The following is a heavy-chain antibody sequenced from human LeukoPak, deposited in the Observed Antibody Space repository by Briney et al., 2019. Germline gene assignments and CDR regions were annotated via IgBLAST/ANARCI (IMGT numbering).Heavy chain of an antibody. CDR2: FNTNTGNP. V-gene: IGHV7-4-1*02. CDR1: GYTFTSYA. D-gene: IGHD3-22*01. Sequence: ASVKVSCKASGYTFTSYAMNWVRQAPGQGLEWMGWFNTNTGNPTYAQGFTGRFVFSLDTSVSTAYLQISSLKAEDTAVYYCARDLEFNYEYYFDYWGQGTLVTVSS. CDR3: ARDLEFNYEYYFDY. J-gene: IGHJ4*02.